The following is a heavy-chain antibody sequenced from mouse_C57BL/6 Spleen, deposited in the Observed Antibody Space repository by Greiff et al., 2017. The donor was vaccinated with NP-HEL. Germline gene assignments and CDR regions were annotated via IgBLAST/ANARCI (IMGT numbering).Heavy chain of an antibody. J-gene: IGHJ4*01. Sequence: VKLQESGPGLVQPSQSLSITCTVSGFSLTSYGVHWVRQSPGKGLEWLGVIWRGGSTDYNAAFMSRLSITKDNSKSQVFFKMNSLQADDTAIYYCAKAYGYDRGYAMDYWGQGTSVTVSS. V-gene: IGHV2-5*01. CDR2: IWRGGST. CDR3: AKAYGYDRGYAMDY. CDR1: GFSLTSYG. D-gene: IGHD2-2*01.